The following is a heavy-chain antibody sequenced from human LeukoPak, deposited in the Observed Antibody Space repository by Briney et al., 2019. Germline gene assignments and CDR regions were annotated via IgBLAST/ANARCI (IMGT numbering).Heavy chain of an antibody. CDR2: IWYDGSNK. J-gene: IGHJ6*03. V-gene: IGHV3-33*01. CDR3: AREKGRDNQNYYVDV. Sequence: PGGSPTLSCPASAYTLSSYDMHWLRQPPGKGLEWVAVIWYDGSNKYYADSVKGRFTISRDNSKNTLYLQMNSLRAEDTAVYYCAREKGRDNQNYYVDVWGRGTTVTVSS. CDR1: AYTLSSYD. D-gene: IGHD5-24*01.